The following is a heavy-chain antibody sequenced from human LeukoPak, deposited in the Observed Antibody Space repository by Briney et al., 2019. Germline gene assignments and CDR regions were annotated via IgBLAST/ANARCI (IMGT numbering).Heavy chain of an antibody. V-gene: IGHV1-2*02. CDR3: AREVDGYYFDY. CDR1: GYTFTGYY. Sequence: ASVKVSCKASGYTFTGYYMHWVRRAPGQGLEWTGWINPNSGGTNYAQKFQGRVTMTRDTSISTAYMELSRLRSDGTAVYYCAREVDGYYFDYWGQGTLVTVSS. D-gene: IGHD3-22*01. J-gene: IGHJ4*02. CDR2: INPNSGGT.